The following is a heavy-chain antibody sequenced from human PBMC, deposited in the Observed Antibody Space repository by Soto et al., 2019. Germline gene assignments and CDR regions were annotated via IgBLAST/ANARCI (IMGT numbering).Heavy chain of an antibody. Sequence: ASVKVSFKASGYTFTGYYMHWVRQAPGQGLEWMGWINPNSGGTNYAQKFQGRVTMTRDTSISTAYMELSRLRSDDTAVYYCARAMGFYYYYGMDVWGQGTTVTVSS. V-gene: IGHV1-2*02. CDR2: INPNSGGT. CDR1: GYTFTGYY. CDR3: ARAMGFYYYYGMDV. J-gene: IGHJ6*02.